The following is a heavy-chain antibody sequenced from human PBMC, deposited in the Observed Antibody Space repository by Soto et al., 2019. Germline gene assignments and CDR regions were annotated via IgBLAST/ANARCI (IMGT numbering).Heavy chain of an antibody. CDR1: GFMFDKYA. Sequence: GGSLRLSCAASGFMFDKYAMSWVRQAPGKALEWVSAIGGDGKSAYYGDSVRGRFSTSRDNYRNMVYLQMNSLRVEDTAVYYCALWPDGPAPETDWVQGT. V-gene: IGHV3-23*01. CDR2: IGGDGKSA. D-gene: IGHD2-21*01. J-gene: IGHJ4*02. CDR3: ALWPDGPAPETD.